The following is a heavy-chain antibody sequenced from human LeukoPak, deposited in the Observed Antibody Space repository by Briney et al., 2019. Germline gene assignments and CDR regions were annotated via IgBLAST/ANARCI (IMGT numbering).Heavy chain of an antibody. Sequence: GGSLRLSCAASGFTFISAWMTWVRQAPGKGLEWVGRMKNKVAGGTTDYAAPVKGRFTISRDDSKNMLYLQMNSLKTEDTGVYYCATVYGSGSDNWGQGTLVTVSS. CDR3: ATVYGSGSDN. CDR1: GFTFISAW. V-gene: IGHV3-15*01. CDR2: MKNKVAGGTT. D-gene: IGHD3-10*01. J-gene: IGHJ4*02.